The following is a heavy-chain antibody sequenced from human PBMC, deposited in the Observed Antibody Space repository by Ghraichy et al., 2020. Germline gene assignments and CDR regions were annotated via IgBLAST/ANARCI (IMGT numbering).Heavy chain of an antibody. D-gene: IGHD3-9*01. CDR1: GGSISSDGRY. CDR3: TRTSGLSGMGFGFDI. Sequence: SETLSLNCSVSGGSISSDGRYWVWIRQPPGRGLEWVGSIYHSGSTYSSPSLESRVTMSIDASRNQFSLRLNSVTAADTAVYYCTRTSGLSGMGFGFDIWGQGRRVAVSS. CDR2: IYHSGST. V-gene: IGHV4-39*01. J-gene: IGHJ3*02.